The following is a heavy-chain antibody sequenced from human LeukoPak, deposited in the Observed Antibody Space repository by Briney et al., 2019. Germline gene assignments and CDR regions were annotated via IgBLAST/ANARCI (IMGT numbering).Heavy chain of an antibody. D-gene: IGHD5-18*01. CDR3: AKDAGGYSYGSWDY. Sequence: GGSLRLSCVGSGFTFTNYGMSWVRQAPGKGLECVSTISADGGSTYYPDSVKGRFTISRDNSKNTLYLQMNSLRAEDTAVYYCAKDAGGYSYGSWDYWGQGTLVTVSS. CDR1: GFTFTNYG. CDR2: ISADGGST. V-gene: IGHV3-23*01. J-gene: IGHJ4*02.